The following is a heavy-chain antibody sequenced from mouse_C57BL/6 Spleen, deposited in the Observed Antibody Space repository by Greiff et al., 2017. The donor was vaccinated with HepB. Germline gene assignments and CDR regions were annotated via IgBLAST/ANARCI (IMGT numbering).Heavy chain of an antibody. CDR1: GYAFSSSW. Sequence: QVQLKESGPELVKPGASVKISCKASGYAFSSSWMNWVKQRPGKGLEWIGRIYPGDGDTNYNGKFKGKATLTADKSSSTAYMQLSSLTSEDSAVYFCARWGAHYGGSYYFDYWGQGTTLTVSS. CDR3: ARWGAHYGGSYYFDY. V-gene: IGHV1-82*01. CDR2: IYPGDGDT. J-gene: IGHJ2*01. D-gene: IGHD1-1*01.